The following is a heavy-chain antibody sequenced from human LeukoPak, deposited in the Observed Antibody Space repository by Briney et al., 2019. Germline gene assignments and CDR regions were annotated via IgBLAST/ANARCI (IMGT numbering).Heavy chain of an antibody. CDR1: GFTFSTYA. Sequence: GGSLRLYCAASGFTFSTYALSSVRHAPGKGLEWVSLIGGSDGRTRYADSVKGRITISRDNSKNTLYLEMNSLRDEDTAVYYCAKDSSSYDWGYMDVWGKGTTVRISS. J-gene: IGHJ6*03. CDR2: IGGSDGRT. V-gene: IGHV3-23*01. CDR3: AKDSSSYDWGYMDV. D-gene: IGHD3-22*01.